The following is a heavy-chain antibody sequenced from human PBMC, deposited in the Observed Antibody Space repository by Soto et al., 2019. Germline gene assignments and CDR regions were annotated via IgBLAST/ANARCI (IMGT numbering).Heavy chain of an antibody. CDR2: IIPIFGTA. Sequence: QVQLVQSGAEVKKPGSSVKVSCKASGGTFSSYAISWVRQAPGQGLEWMGGIIPIFGTANYAQKFQGRVTITADESTSTAYMELSSLRSEDTAVYYCAREAPDILTGYSPEYYFDYWGQGTLGTVSS. CDR1: GGTFSSYA. CDR3: AREAPDILTGYSPEYYFDY. V-gene: IGHV1-69*01. D-gene: IGHD3-9*01. J-gene: IGHJ4*02.